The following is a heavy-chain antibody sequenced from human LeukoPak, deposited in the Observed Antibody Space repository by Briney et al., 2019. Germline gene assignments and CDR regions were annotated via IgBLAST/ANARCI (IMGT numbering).Heavy chain of an antibody. CDR1: GFTSDDYG. Sequence: GGFLRLSCAASGFTSDDYGMSWVRQAPGKGLEWVSGINWIGGSTGYADSVKGRFTISRDNAKNSLYLQMYSLRAEDTALYYCARGPSGSYYGWGQGTLVTVSS. CDR3: ARGPSGSYYG. D-gene: IGHD3-10*01. J-gene: IGHJ4*02. CDR2: INWIGGST. V-gene: IGHV3-20*04.